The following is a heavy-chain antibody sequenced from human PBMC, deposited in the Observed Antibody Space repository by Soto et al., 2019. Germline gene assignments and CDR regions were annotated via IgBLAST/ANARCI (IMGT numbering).Heavy chain of an antibody. J-gene: IGHJ4*02. CDR2: ISSSSSYI. V-gene: IGHV3-21*01. CDR3: ARSLPTYYYDSSGYSGDDFDY. Sequence: GGSLRLSCAASGFTFSSFSMNWVRQAPGKGLEWVSSISSSSSYIYYADSVKGRFTISRDNAKNSLYLQMNSLRAEDTAVYYCARSLPTYYYDSSGYSGDDFDYWGQGTLVTVSS. CDR1: GFTFSSFS. D-gene: IGHD3-22*01.